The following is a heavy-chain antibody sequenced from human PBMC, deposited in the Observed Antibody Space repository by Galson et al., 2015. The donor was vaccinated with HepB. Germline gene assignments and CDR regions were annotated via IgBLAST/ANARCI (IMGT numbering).Heavy chain of an antibody. V-gene: IGHV5-10-1*01. D-gene: IGHD6-13*01. J-gene: IGHJ5*02. CDR1: GYSFTSYW. CDR3: AQDGYSSSWGARVGAAYP. Sequence: QSGAEVKKPGESLRISCKGSGYSFTSYWISWVRQMPGKGLEWMGRIDPSDSYTNYSPSFQGHVTISADKSISTAYLQWSSLKASDTAMYYCAQDGYSSSWGARVGAAYPWGQGTLVTVSS. CDR2: IDPSDSYT.